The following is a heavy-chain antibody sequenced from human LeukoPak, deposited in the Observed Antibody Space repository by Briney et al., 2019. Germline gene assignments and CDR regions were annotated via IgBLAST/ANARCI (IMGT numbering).Heavy chain of an antibody. V-gene: IGHV3-74*01. CDR3: AKIVTMIPYGYFDY. J-gene: IGHJ4*02. D-gene: IGHD3-22*01. Sequence: GVSLSLSSAASGFTFSSYWMHWVSQAPGKGLVWVARIKRDGSTRYADCVKGRFTISRDNAKNTVSLQMNSLIAEDTAEYYCAKIVTMIPYGYFDYWGQGTLVTVSS. CDR2: IKRDGST. CDR1: GFTFSSYW.